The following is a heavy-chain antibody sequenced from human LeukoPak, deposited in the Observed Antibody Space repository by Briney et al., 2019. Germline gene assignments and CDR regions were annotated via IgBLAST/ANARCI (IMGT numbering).Heavy chain of an antibody. CDR3: AKDTTTVTGHAFDI. CDR1: GFTFSSSA. J-gene: IGHJ3*02. V-gene: IGHV3-23*01. Sequence: PGGSLRLSCAASGFTFSSSAMSWVRQAPGKGLEWVSGISGSGGTTHYADSVKGRFTISRDNSKNTLYLQMNRLRAEDTAVYYCAKDTTTVTGHAFDIWGQGTMVTVSS. D-gene: IGHD4-17*01. CDR2: ISGSGGTT.